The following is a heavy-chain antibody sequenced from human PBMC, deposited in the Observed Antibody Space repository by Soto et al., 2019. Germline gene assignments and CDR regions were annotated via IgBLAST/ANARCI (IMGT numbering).Heavy chain of an antibody. V-gene: IGHV3-23*01. CDR3: AKVTDDQ. CDR2: ISGGGGTT. J-gene: IGHJ4*02. Sequence: GGSLRLSCAASGVTFSTYTLSWVRQAPGKGLEWVSTISGGGGTTYYADSLKGRFTISRDNSKNTMYLQMNSLRADDTAVYYCAKVTDDQWGQGTLVTVSS. CDR1: GVTFSTYT.